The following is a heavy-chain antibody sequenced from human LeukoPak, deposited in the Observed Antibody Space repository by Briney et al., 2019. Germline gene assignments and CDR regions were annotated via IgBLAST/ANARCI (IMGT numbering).Heavy chain of an antibody. J-gene: IGHJ6*03. CDR1: GGSISSYY. D-gene: IGHD3-9*01. Sequence: SETLSLTCTVSGGSISSYYWSWIRQPAGKGLEWIGRIYSSGSTNYNPSLKSRVTMSVDTSKKQFSLKLSSVTAADTAVYYCARDRGYDILTGYYKDIYYYYYMDVWGKGTTVTVSS. CDR3: ARDRGYDILTGYYKDIYYYYYMDV. V-gene: IGHV4-4*07. CDR2: IYSSGST.